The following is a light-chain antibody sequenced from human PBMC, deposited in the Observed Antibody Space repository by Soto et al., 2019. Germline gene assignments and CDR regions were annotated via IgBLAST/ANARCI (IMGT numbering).Light chain of an antibody. V-gene: IGKV1-39*01. CDR3: QQSYSSPQT. CDR2: GAS. Sequence: DIQMTQSPSSLSASVGDRVSITCRAGQSINRFLNWYQQKPGKAPKLLIYGASSLQSGVPSRFSGSGSGTDFTLTISSLQPEDFATYYGQQSYSSPQTFGQVTKVETK. J-gene: IGKJ1*01. CDR1: QSINRF.